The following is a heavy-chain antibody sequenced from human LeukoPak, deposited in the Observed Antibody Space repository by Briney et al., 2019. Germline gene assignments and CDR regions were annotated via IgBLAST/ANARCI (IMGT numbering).Heavy chain of an antibody. CDR1: GFTFSSYA. D-gene: IGHD3-10*01. Sequence: PGRSLRLSCAASGFTFSSYAMHWVRQAPGRGLEWVAVISYDGSNKYYADSVKGRFTISRDNSKNTLYLQMNSLRAEDTAVYYCARVLRFGELLNYYFDYWGQGTLVTVSS. J-gene: IGHJ4*02. CDR3: ARVLRFGELLNYYFDY. CDR2: ISYDGSNK. V-gene: IGHV3-30*04.